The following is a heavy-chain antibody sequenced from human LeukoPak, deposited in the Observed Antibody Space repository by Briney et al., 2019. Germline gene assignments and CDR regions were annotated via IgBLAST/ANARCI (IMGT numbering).Heavy chain of an antibody. CDR3: ARLARRSGYYFPTVFDF. J-gene: IGHJ4*02. V-gene: IGHV1-18*01. CDR1: GYTFTNYG. Sequence: ASVKVSCKASGYTFTNYGFSWVRQAPGQGLEWMGWISADNGHTEYAQNLQGRVTMTTDTSTSTAYMELRSLRSDDTAVYYCARLARRSGYYFPTVFDFWGQGTLVTAPS. D-gene: IGHD3-22*01. CDR2: ISADNGHT.